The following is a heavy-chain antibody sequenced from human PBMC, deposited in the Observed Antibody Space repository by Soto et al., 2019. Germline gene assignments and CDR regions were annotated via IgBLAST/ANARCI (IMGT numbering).Heavy chain of an antibody. D-gene: IGHD6-19*01. CDR2: ISAYNGNT. V-gene: IGHV1-18*01. CDR1: GYAFTSYG. CDR3: ASSIAVAGYYFDY. Sequence: ASVKVSWKAAGYAFTSYGISWVRQAPGQGLEWMGWISAYNGNTNYGQKFQGRVTMTTDTSTSTAYMELRSLRSDDTAVYFCASSIAVAGYYFDYWGQGTLVTVSS. J-gene: IGHJ4*02.